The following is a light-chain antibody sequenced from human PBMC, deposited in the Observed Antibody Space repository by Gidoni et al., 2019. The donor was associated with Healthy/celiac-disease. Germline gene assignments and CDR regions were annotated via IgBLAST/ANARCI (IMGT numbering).Light chain of an antibody. CDR3: QQRSNWPPT. J-gene: IGKJ4*01. CDR1: QSVSSY. Sequence: EIVLTQSPATLSLSPGERATLPCSASQSVSSYLAWYQQKPGQAPSLLIYDSSNRATGIPARFSGSGSGTDFTLTISSLDPEDFAVYYCQQRSNWPPTFGGGTKVEIK. CDR2: DSS. V-gene: IGKV3-11*01.